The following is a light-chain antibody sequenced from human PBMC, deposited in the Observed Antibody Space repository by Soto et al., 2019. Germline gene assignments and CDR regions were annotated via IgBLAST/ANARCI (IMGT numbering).Light chain of an antibody. CDR2: DVS. CDR3: CSFAGSYTFV. V-gene: IGLV2-11*01. CDR1: SSDVGGYNH. J-gene: IGLJ1*01. Sequence: QSVLTQPRSVSGSPGQSVTISCSGTSSDVGGYNHVSWYQHHPGKASKFMLYDVSKRPSGVPDRFSGSKSGNTASLTISGLQAEDEADYYCCSFAGSYTFVFGTGTKVTVL.